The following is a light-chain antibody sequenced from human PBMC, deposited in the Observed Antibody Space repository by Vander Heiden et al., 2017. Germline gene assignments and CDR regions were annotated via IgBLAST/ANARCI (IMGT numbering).Light chain of an antibody. CDR3: QQYNSYWT. CDR2: KAS. Sequence: DIQMTQSPSTLSASVADRVPSTCRASQSISSWLAWYQQKPGKAPKLLIYKASSLESGVPSRFSGSGSGTEFTLTISSLQPDDFATYYCQQYNSYWTFGQGTKVEIK. CDR1: QSISSW. J-gene: IGKJ1*01. V-gene: IGKV1-5*03.